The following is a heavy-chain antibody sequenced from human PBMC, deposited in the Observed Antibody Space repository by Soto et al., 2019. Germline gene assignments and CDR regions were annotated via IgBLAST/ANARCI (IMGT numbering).Heavy chain of an antibody. Sequence: QLQLQESGPGLVKPSETLSLTCTLSGGSISSSSYYWGWIRQPPGKGLEWIGSIYYSGSTYYNPSPKSRVTLSVDTSKNRFSLKLSSVTAADTAVYYCARLGRGIRFVEFLFPHQLFGYWGQATLVTVSS. CDR2: IYYSGST. J-gene: IGHJ4*02. CDR3: ARLGRGIRFVEFLFPHQLFGY. V-gene: IGHV4-39*01. CDR1: GGSISSSSYY. D-gene: IGHD3-10*01.